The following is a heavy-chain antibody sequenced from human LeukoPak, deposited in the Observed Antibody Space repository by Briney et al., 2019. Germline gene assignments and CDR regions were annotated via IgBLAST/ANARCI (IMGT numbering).Heavy chain of an antibody. CDR3: ARVMLDQDPFDY. Sequence: GASVKVSCKASGYTFTSYGISWVRQAPGQGLEWMGWISAYNGNTNYAQKLQGRVTMTTDTTTSTAYMELRSLRSDDTSVYYCARVMLDQDPFDYWGQGTLVTVSS. CDR1: GYTFTSYG. J-gene: IGHJ4*02. D-gene: IGHD1/OR15-1a*01. CDR2: ISAYNGNT. V-gene: IGHV1-18*01.